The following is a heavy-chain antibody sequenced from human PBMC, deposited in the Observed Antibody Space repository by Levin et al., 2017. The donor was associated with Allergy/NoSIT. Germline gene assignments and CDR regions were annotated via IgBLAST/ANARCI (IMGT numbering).Heavy chain of an antibody. Sequence: SETLSLTCTVSGGSISSSSYYWGWIRQPPGKGLEWIGSIYYSGSTYYNPSLKSRVTISVDTSKNQFSLKLSSVTAADTAVYYCARVRITMVRGVTTYYFDYWGQGTLVTVSS. V-gene: IGHV4-39*01. J-gene: IGHJ4*02. D-gene: IGHD3-10*01. CDR3: ARVRITMVRGVTTYYFDY. CDR2: IYYSGST. CDR1: GGSISSSSYY.